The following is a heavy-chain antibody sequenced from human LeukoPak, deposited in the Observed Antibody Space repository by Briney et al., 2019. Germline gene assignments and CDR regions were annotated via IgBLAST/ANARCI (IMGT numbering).Heavy chain of an antibody. V-gene: IGHV3-7*03. D-gene: IGHD4-17*01. CDR3: ARCRTTVTAMPGY. CDR1: GFMFSSSW. J-gene: IGHJ4*02. CDR2: INKDESEK. Sequence: GGSLRLSCAASGFMFSSSWMSWVRLAPGKGLEWVANINKDESEKYYVDSVKGRFTISRDNAKNSLYLQMNSLRAEDTAVYYCARCRTTVTAMPGYWGQGTLVTVSS.